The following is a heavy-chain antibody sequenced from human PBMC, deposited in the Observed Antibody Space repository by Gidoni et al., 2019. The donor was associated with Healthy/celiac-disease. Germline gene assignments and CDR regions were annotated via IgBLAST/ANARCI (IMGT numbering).Heavy chain of an antibody. CDR1: GGTFSSYA. D-gene: IGHD2-21*02. Sequence: QVQLVQSGAEVKKPGSSVKVSCKASGGTFSSYAISWVRQAPGQGLEWMGGIIPIFGTANYAQKFQGRVTITADKSTSTAYMELSSLRSEDTAVYYCARGAVPGVTAISFYYYGMDVWGQGTTVTVSS. V-gene: IGHV1-69*06. CDR2: IIPIFGTA. J-gene: IGHJ6*02. CDR3: ARGAVPGVTAISFYYYGMDV.